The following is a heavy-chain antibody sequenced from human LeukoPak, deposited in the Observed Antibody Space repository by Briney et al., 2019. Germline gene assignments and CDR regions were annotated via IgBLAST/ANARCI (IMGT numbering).Heavy chain of an antibody. Sequence: PSETLSLTCTVSGGSISSYYWSWIRQPPGKGLEWIGYIYYSGSTNYNPSLKSQVTISVDTSKNQFSLKLSSVTAADTAVYYCARGVAAAYTDYWGQGTLVTVSS. CDR2: IYYSGST. D-gene: IGHD6-13*01. V-gene: IGHV4-59*01. CDR3: ARGVAAAYTDY. J-gene: IGHJ4*02. CDR1: GGSISSYY.